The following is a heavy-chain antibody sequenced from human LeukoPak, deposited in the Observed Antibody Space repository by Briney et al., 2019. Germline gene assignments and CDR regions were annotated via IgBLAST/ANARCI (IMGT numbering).Heavy chain of an antibody. CDR1: GDSVSTKSAT. Sequence: SQTLSLTCAISGDSVSTKSATWNWIRQSPSRGLEWLGRTYYTSKWYNDYAVSVKSRITINPDTSKNQFSLQLNSVTAADTAVYYCAREWKKTGLGVLAIAAAGTSGWFDPWGQGTLVTVSS. V-gene: IGHV6-1*01. D-gene: IGHD6-13*01. J-gene: IGHJ5*02. CDR2: TYYTSKWYN. CDR3: AREWKKTGLGVLAIAAAGTSGWFDP.